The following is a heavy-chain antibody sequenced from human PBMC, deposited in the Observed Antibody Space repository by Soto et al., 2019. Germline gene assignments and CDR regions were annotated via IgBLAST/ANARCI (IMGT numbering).Heavy chain of an antibody. CDR1: GGSISSYY. J-gene: IGHJ6*02. CDR2: IYYSGST. V-gene: IGHV4-59*01. CDR3: ASTPYDCWSGSRGGMDV. D-gene: IGHD3-3*01. Sequence: QVQLQESGPGLVKPSETLSLTCTVSGGSISSYYWCWIRQPQGKGLEWIGYIYYSGSTNYNHSLKSRVTITVDTSKNQYSLKLSSVTAEDTAVNYCASTPYDCWSGSRGGMDVWGQGTTVTVSS.